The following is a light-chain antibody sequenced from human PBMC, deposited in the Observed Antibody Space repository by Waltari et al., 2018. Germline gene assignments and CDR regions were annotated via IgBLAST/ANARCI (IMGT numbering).Light chain of an antibody. CDR3: QQGNSYPYS. J-gene: IGKJ2*03. CDR1: QGISSY. V-gene: IGKV1-13*02. Sequence: IQMSQSPSSLSASVGDRVTITCRASQGISSYLNWYQQKPGKAPKLLIYYANSLASGVPSRFSGSGSGTEFTLTISSLQPEDFATYYCQQGNSYPYSFGQGTKVAIK. CDR2: YAN.